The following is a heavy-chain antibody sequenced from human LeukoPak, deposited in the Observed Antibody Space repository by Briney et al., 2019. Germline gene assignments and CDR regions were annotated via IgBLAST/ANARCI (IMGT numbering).Heavy chain of an antibody. CDR1: GFTFSNFA. Sequence: GGSLRLSCAASGFTFSNFAMHWVRQAPGKGLEWVAIISYDGSNKYYADSVKGRFTISRDNSKNTLYLQMNSLRAEDTAVYYCARDRGPRIAVAGNSWFNPWGQGTLVTVSS. V-gene: IGHV3-30*04. CDR2: ISYDGSNK. D-gene: IGHD6-19*01. J-gene: IGHJ5*02. CDR3: ARDRGPRIAVAGNSWFNP.